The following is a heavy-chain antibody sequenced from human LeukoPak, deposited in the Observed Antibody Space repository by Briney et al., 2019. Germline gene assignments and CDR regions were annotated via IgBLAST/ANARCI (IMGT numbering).Heavy chain of an antibody. CDR3: ARSGSGWYWAFDY. Sequence: SETLSLTCTVSGGSISSSSYYWGWIRQPPGKGLEWIGSIYYSGSTYYNPSLKSRVTISVDTSKNQFSLKLSPVTAADTAVYYCARSGSGWYWAFDYWGQGTLVTVSS. CDR1: GGSISSSSYY. J-gene: IGHJ4*02. D-gene: IGHD6-19*01. V-gene: IGHV4-39*07. CDR2: IYYSGST.